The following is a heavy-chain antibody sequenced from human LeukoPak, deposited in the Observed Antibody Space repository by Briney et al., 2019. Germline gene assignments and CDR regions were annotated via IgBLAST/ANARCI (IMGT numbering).Heavy chain of an antibody. CDR2: ISSSGSTI. D-gene: IGHD2-2*02. CDR3: ARDAYCSSTSCYIGYYYYGMDV. V-gene: IGHV3-11*01. J-gene: IGHJ6*02. Sequence: PGGSLRLSCAASGFTFSDYYMSWIRQAPGKGLEWVSYISSSGSTIYYADSVKGRFTISRDNAKNSLYLQMNSLRAEDTAVYYCARDAYCSSTSCYIGYYYYGMDVWGQGTTVTVSS. CDR1: GFTFSDYY.